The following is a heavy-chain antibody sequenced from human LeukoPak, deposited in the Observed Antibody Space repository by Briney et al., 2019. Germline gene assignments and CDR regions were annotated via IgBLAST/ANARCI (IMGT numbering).Heavy chain of an antibody. V-gene: IGHV1-2*02. Sequence: GASVKLSCKASGYTFTASYIHWVRQAPGQRLEWMGWIKTSGGDTTYGQKFQGRVTMTRDTSIGTAYMELSRLTSDDTAMYYCVNVRYSCRDGFDIWGQGTMVTVSS. D-gene: IGHD2-21*01. J-gene: IGHJ3*02. CDR3: VNVRYSCRDGFDI. CDR2: IKTSGGDT. CDR1: GYTFTASY.